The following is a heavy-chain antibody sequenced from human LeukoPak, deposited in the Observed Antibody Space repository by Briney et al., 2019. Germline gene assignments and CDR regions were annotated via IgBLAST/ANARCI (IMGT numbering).Heavy chain of an antibody. Sequence: SETLSLTCAVYGGSFSGYYWSWIRQPPGKGLEWIGEINHSGSTNYNPSLKSRVTISVDTSKNQFSLKLSSVTAADTAVYYCARAGYSSSWYVALFDYWGQGTLVTVSS. CDR3: ARAGYSSSWYVALFDY. V-gene: IGHV4-34*01. CDR1: GGSFSGYY. D-gene: IGHD6-13*01. J-gene: IGHJ4*02. CDR2: INHSGST.